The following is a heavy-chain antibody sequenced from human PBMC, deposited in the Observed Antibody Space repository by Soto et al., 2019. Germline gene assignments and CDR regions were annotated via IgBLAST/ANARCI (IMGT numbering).Heavy chain of an antibody. Sequence: EVQLVESGGGLVQPGRSLRLSCTASGFTFGDYAMSWFRQAPGKGLEWVGFIRSKAYGGTTEYAASVKGRFTISRDDSKSIAYLQMNSLKTEDTAVYYCTRDYYDFWSGYYRLLFWFDPWGQGTLVTVSS. V-gene: IGHV3-49*03. CDR3: TRDYYDFWSGYYRLLFWFDP. D-gene: IGHD3-3*01. CDR2: IRSKAYGGTT. CDR1: GFTFGDYA. J-gene: IGHJ5*02.